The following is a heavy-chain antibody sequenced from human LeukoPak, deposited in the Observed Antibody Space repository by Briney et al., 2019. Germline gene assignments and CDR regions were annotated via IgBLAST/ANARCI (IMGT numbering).Heavy chain of an antibody. CDR3: VRLGGTPGQYFQR. CDR1: GFTFSSYE. D-gene: IGHD1-7*01. V-gene: IGHV3-48*03. CDR2: VTSSGDYT. Sequence: GGSLSLSCAASGFTFSSYEMNWVRQAPGKGLEWLSYVTSSGDYTYYADPVKGRFTMSRDNAKNSLYLQMNSVRAEDADVYYRVRLGGTPGQYFQRWGQGTRVTVSS. J-gene: IGHJ1*01.